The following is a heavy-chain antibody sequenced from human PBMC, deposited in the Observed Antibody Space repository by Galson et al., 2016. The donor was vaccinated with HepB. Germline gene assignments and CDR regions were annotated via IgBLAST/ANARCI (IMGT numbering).Heavy chain of an antibody. V-gene: IGHV3-11*06. J-gene: IGHJ4*02. CDR1: GFIFSDYY. Sequence: SLRLSCAASGFIFSDYYMSWLRQAPGKGLEWVSYISGSSTYTNNADSVKGRFTVSRDNAKTSLYLQMNSLRDEDTAVYYCARGGVAAGFRPDYWGQGTLVTVSS. CDR3: ARGGVAAGFRPDY. D-gene: IGHD3-10*01. CDR2: ISGSSTYT.